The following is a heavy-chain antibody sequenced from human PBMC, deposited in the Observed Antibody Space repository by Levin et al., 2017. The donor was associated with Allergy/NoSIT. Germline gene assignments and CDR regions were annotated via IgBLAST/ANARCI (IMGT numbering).Heavy chain of an antibody. CDR2: IYYSGST. D-gene: IGHD3-9*01. CDR1: GGSISSYY. Sequence: PSETLSLTCTVSGGSISSYYWSWIRQPPGKGLEWIGYIYYSGSTNYNPSLKSRVTISVDTSKNQFSLKLSSVTAADTAVYYCARGRQEGARHPYDILTRYYYYYMDVWGKGTTVTVSS. V-gene: IGHV4-59*01. CDR3: ARGRQEGARHPYDILTRYYYYYMDV. J-gene: IGHJ6*03.